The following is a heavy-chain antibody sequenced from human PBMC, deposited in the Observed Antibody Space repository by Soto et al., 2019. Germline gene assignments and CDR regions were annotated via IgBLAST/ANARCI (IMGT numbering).Heavy chain of an antibody. CDR3: ARDELSRESPFNGGMDV. CDR2: ISYDGSNK. Sequence: QVQLVESGGGVVQPGRSLRLSCAASGFTFSSYAMHWVRQAPGKGLEWVAVISYDGSNKYYADSVKGRFTISRDNSKNTLYLQMNSLRAEDTAVYYCARDELSRESPFNGGMDVWGQGTTVTVSS. J-gene: IGHJ6*02. D-gene: IGHD2-8*01. CDR1: GFTFSSYA. V-gene: IGHV3-30-3*01.